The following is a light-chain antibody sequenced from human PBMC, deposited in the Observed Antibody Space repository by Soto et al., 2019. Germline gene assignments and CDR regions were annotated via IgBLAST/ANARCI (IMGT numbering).Light chain of an antibody. CDR2: DAS. CDR1: QSISSW. V-gene: IGKV1-5*01. CDR3: QQYNSYYT. J-gene: IGKJ2*01. Sequence: DIPMTQSPSTLSASVGDRVTITCRASQSISSWLAWYQQKPGKAPKLLIYDASSLESGVPSRFSGSGSGTEFTLTISSLQPDDFATYDCQQYNSYYTFGQGTKLEIK.